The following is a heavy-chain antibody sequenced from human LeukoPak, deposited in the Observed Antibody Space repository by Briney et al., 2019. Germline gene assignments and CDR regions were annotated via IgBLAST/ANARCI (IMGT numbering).Heavy chain of an antibody. CDR3: ASRGYSYGKSRRYMDV. D-gene: IGHD5-18*01. V-gene: IGHV4-4*09. CDR1: GGSTSSYY. Sequence: SETLSLTCTVSGGSTSSYYWSWIRQPPGKGLEWIGYIYTSGSTNYNPSLKSRVTISVDTSKNQFSLKLSSVTAADTAVYYCASRGYSYGKSRRYMDVWGKGTTVTVSS. J-gene: IGHJ6*03. CDR2: IYTSGST.